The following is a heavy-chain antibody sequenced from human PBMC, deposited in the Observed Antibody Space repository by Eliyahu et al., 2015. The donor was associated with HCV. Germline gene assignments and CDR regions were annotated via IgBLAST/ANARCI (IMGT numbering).Heavy chain of an antibody. CDR2: INHSGST. D-gene: IGHD6-19*01. CDR1: GGSFSGYY. CDR3: ARGRGSGRMLGFLPKPN. J-gene: IGHJ4*02. V-gene: IGHV4-34*01. Sequence: QVQLQQWGAGLLKPSETLSLTCAVYGGSFSGYYWSWIRQPPGKGLEWIGEINHSGSTNYNPSLKSRVTISVDTSKNQFSLKLSSVTAADTAVYYCARGRGSGRMLGFLPKPNWGQGTLVTVSS.